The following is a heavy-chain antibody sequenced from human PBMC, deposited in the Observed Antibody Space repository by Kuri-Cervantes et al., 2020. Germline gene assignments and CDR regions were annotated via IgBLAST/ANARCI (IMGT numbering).Heavy chain of an antibody. CDR1: GYTLTELS. V-gene: IGHV1-2*02. D-gene: IGHD3-10*01. CDR2: INPNSGGT. CDR3: ARDPDYCGSGCYEEYYYYYGIDF. J-gene: IGHJ6*02. Sequence: SVKVSCKVSGYTLTELSMHWVRQTPGQGLEWMGWINPNSGGTNYAQKFQGRVTITRDTSISTDYMALSRLRYDYTDVYYCARDPDYCGSGCYEEYYYYYGIDFWGQGTLVTVSS.